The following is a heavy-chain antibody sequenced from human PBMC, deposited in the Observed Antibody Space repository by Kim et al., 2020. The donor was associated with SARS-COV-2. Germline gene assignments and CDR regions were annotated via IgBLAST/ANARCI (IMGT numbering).Heavy chain of an antibody. D-gene: IGHD3-3*01. CDR1: GGTFSSYA. V-gene: IGHV1-69*13. CDR3: ASDSDHYDFWSGYSPLYYMDV. Sequence: SVKVSCKASGGTFSSYAISWVRQAPGQGLEWMGGIIPIFGTANYAQKFQGRVTITADESTSTAYMELSSLRSEDTAVYYCASDSDHYDFWSGYSPLYYMDVWGKGTTVTVSS. CDR2: IIPIFGTA. J-gene: IGHJ6*03.